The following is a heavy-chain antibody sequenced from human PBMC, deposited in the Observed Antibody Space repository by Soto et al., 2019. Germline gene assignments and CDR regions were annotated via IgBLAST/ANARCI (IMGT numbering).Heavy chain of an antibody. CDR2: IYYSGST. CDR3: ASSEVGATTGKDY. V-gene: IGHV4-30-4*01. Sequence: QVQLQESGPGLAKPSQTISLTCTVYGGSISSGDYYWSWIRQPPAKDLEWIGYIYYSGSTYYNPSLKSRVTISVDTSKNQFSLKLSSVTAADTAVYYCASSEVGATTGKDYWGQGTLVTVSS. J-gene: IGHJ4*02. CDR1: GGSISSGDYY. D-gene: IGHD1-26*01.